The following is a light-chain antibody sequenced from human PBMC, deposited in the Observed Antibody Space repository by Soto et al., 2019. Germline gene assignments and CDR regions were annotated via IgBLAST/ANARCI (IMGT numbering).Light chain of an antibody. V-gene: IGKV3-15*01. CDR1: QSVNSN. J-gene: IGKJ1*01. Sequence: EIVMTQSPATLSVSPGERATLSCRASQSVNSNLAWYQQKPGQAPRLLIYGVSTRATGIPARFSGRGSGTEFILTISSLQSEDFAVYYCQQYNNWPRTFGQGTKVDIK. CDR2: GVS. CDR3: QQYNNWPRT.